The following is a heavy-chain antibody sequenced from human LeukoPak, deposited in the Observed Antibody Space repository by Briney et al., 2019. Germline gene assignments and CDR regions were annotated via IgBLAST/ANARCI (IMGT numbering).Heavy chain of an antibody. CDR2: INHSGST. Sequence: LSETLSLTCAVYGGSFSGYYWSWILQPPGKGLEWIGEINHSGSTNYNPSLKSRVIISVDTSKNQFSLKLSSVTAADTAVYYCQSRFLEWILDYWGQGTLVTVSS. CDR1: GGSFSGYY. D-gene: IGHD3-3*01. CDR3: QSRFLEWILDY. J-gene: IGHJ4*02. V-gene: IGHV4-34*01.